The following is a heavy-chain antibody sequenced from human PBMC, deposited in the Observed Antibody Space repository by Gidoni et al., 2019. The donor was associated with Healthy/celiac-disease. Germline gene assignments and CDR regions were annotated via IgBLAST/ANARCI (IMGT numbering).Heavy chain of an antibody. V-gene: IGHV3-33*01. J-gene: IGHJ4*02. CDR1: GFTVSSYG. D-gene: IGHD4-17*01. Sequence: QVQLVESGGGVVQPGRSLRLSCAASGFTVSSYGMHWVRQAPGKGMEWVAVIWYDGSNKYYADSVKGRFTISRDNSKNTLYLQMNSLRAEDTAVYYCARASDYGDTQSDYWGQGTLVTVSS. CDR2: IWYDGSNK. CDR3: ARASDYGDTQSDY.